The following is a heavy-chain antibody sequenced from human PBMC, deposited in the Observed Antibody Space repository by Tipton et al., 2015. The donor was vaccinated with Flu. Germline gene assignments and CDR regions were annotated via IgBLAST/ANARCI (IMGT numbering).Heavy chain of an antibody. CDR2: IYPAGGGI. Sequence: QSGAEVKTPGASVKVSCKASGYTFTSYNMHWVRQAPGQGLEWMGIIYPAGGGISYAQKFQGRVIMTRDRSTGTVHMELSTLRSDDTAMYYCARDKGGGTYTFDVWGQGTMVTVPS. D-gene: IGHD1-1*01. CDR3: ARDKGGGTYTFDV. J-gene: IGHJ3*01. V-gene: IGHV1-46*01. CDR1: GYTFTSYN.